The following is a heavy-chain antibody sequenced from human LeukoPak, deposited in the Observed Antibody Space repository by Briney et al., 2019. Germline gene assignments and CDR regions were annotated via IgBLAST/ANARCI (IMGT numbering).Heavy chain of an antibody. Sequence: GGSLRLSCAFSGFTFNSHYVHWVRQAPGQGLLWVSRTTDDATTTYSDSVRGRFTISRDIAKKTLYLQMNSLRAEDTAVYYCARGHLYSFDHWGQGALVTVSS. J-gene: IGHJ4*02. D-gene: IGHD4-11*01. V-gene: IGHV3-74*01. CDR2: TTDDATTT. CDR1: GFTFNSHY. CDR3: ARGHLYSFDH.